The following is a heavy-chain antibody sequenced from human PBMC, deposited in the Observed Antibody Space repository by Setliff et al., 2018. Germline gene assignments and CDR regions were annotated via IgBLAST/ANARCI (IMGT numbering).Heavy chain of an antibody. D-gene: IGHD6-13*01. CDR1: GFIFGAHA. J-gene: IGHJ4*02. Sequence: LSCTVSGFIFGAHAMSWVRQAPGRGLEWVGFIRNEAYGETAEYAASVKGRFSISRDDSKSIAYLQMNSLKTEDTAVYYCTRDRYSSSWYFDFWGQGTRGTVSS. V-gene: IGHV3-49*04. CDR2: IRNEAYGETA. CDR3: TRDRYSSSWYFDF.